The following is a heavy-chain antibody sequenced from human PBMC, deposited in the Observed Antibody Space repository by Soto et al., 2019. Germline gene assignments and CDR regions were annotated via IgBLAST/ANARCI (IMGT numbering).Heavy chain of an antibody. CDR1: GGTFSSYA. J-gene: IGHJ4*02. CDR3: AGSVVGHGEIDY. CDR2: IIPIFGTA. D-gene: IGHD1-26*01. V-gene: IGHV1-69*13. Sequence: SVKVSCKASGGTFSSYAISWVRQAPGQGLEWMGGIIPIFGTANYAQKFQGRVTITADESTSTAYMELSSLRSEDTAVYYCAGSVVGHGEIDYWGQGTLVTVSS.